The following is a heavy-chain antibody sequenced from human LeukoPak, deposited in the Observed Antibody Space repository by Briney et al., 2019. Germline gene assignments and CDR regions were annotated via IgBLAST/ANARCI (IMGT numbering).Heavy chain of an antibody. CDR3: ATLHRESIAARHTPYYFDY. CDR1: GGTFSSYA. D-gene: IGHD6-6*01. Sequence: ASVKVSCKASGGTFSSYAISWVRQAPGQGLEWMGGIIPIFGTANYAQKFQGRVTITTDESTSTAYMELSSLRSEDTAVYYCATLHRESIAARHTPYYFDYWGQGTLVTVSS. V-gene: IGHV1-69*05. J-gene: IGHJ4*02. CDR2: IIPIFGTA.